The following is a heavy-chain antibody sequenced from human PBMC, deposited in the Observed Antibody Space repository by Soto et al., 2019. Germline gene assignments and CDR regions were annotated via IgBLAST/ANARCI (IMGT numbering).Heavy chain of an antibody. J-gene: IGHJ6*02. Sequence: LRLSCAASGFTFSSYAMYWVRQAPGKGLEWVAVISFDGINKYYADSVKGRFTISRDKSKNTLSLQMDSLRTEDTAMYYCARDHVAYGSGWYTRYFGLDVWGQGTTVTVSS. D-gene: IGHD6-19*01. CDR2: ISFDGINK. CDR3: ARDHVAYGSGWYTRYFGLDV. V-gene: IGHV3-30-3*01. CDR1: GFTFSSYA.